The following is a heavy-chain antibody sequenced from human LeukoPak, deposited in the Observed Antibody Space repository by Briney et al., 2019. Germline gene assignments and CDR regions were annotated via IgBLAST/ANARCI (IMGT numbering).Heavy chain of an antibody. CDR2: IYTSGST. CDR1: GGSISSYY. J-gene: IGHJ4*02. D-gene: IGHD2-2*01. Sequence: PSETLSLTCTVSGGSISSYYWSWIRQPAGKRLEWIGRIYTSGSTNYNPSLKSRVTISVDTSKNQFSLKLSSVTAADTAVYYCASGYCSSTSCSYYFDYWGQGTLVTVSS. V-gene: IGHV4-4*07. CDR3: ASGYCSSTSCSYYFDY.